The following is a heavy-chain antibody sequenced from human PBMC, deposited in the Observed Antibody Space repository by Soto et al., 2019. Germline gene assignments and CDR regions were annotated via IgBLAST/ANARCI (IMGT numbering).Heavy chain of an antibody. V-gene: IGHV4-39*01. CDR3: ARSKYSSSWGYYFDY. Sequence: SETLSLTCTVSGGSISSSSYYWGWIRQLPGKGLEWIGSIYYSGSTYYNPSLKSRVTISVDTSKNQFSLKLSSVTAADTAVYYCARSKYSSSWGYYFDYWGQGTLVTVSS. CDR1: GGSISSSSYY. J-gene: IGHJ4*02. D-gene: IGHD6-13*01. CDR2: IYYSGST.